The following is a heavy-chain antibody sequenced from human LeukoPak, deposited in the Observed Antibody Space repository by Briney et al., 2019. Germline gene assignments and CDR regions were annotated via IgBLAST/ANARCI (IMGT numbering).Heavy chain of an antibody. CDR2: ISAYNGNT. V-gene: IGHV1-18*01. D-gene: IGHD6-19*01. CDR3: ARDRGVRVAVAGTYNWFDP. CDR1: GYTFTSYG. Sequence: ASVKVSCKASGYTFTSYGISWVRQAPGQGLEWMGWISAYNGNTNYAQKLQGRVTMTTDTPTSTAYMELRSLRSDDTAVYYCARDRGVRVAVAGTYNWFDPWGQGTLVTVSS. J-gene: IGHJ5*02.